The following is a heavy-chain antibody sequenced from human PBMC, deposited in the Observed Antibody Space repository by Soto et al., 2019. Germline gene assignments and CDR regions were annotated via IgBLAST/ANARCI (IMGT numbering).Heavy chain of an antibody. J-gene: IGHJ4*02. CDR3: ARARESHYDSAFDY. Sequence: PSETLSLTCAVSGGSISSGGYSWSWIRQPPGKGLEWIGYIYHSGSTYYNPSLKSRVTISVDRSKNQFSLKLSSVTAADTAVYYCARARESHYDSAFDYWGQGTLVTVSS. CDR1: GGSISSGGYS. V-gene: IGHV4-30-2*01. CDR2: IYHSGST. D-gene: IGHD3-22*01.